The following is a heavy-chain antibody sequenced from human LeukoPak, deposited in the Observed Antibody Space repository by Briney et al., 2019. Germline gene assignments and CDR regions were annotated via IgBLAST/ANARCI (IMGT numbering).Heavy chain of an antibody. CDR1: GFTFSSYA. CDR2: ISGSGGST. J-gene: IGHJ5*02. D-gene: IGHD3-10*01. Sequence: PGGSLRLSCAASGFTFSSYATSWVRQAPGKGLEWVSAISGSGGSTYYADSVKGRFTISRDNSKNTLYLQMNSLRAEDTAVYYCAKMGGSGSYYNVISDWFDPWGQGTLVTVSS. V-gene: IGHV3-23*01. CDR3: AKMGGSGSYYNVISDWFDP.